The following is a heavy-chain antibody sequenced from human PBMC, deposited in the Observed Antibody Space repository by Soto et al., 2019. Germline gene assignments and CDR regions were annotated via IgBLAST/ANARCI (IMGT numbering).Heavy chain of an antibody. CDR2: INGSGGST. V-gene: IGHV3-23*01. CDR3: ASRGYCTNGVCYYFDY. D-gene: IGHD2-8*01. Sequence: GGSLRLSCAASGFTFSSYAMSWVRQAPGKGLEWVSAINGSGGSTYYADSVKGRFTISRDNAKNSLYLQMDSLRAEDTAVYYCASRGYCTNGVCYYFDYWGQGTLVTVSS. CDR1: GFTFSSYA. J-gene: IGHJ4*02.